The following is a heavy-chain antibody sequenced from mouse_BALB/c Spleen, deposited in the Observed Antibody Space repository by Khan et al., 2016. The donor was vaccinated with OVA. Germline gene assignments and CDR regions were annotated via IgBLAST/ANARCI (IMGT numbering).Heavy chain of an antibody. CDR2: ISSVAYSI. CDR3: ARWGFAY. CDR1: GFTFINYG. Sequence: EVQLQESGGGLVQPGGSRKLSCAASGFTFINYGMAWVRQTPGKGPEWIAFISSVAYSIYYADTVTGRFTISRENAKNTLYLEMGSLRSYDTAMYYCARWGFAYWGQGTLVTVSA. J-gene: IGHJ3*01. V-gene: IGHV5-15*02.